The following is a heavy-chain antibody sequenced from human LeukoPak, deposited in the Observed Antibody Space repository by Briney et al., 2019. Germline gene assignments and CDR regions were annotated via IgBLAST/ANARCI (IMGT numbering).Heavy chain of an antibody. Sequence: PSETLSLTCAVYGGSFSGYYWSWIRQPPGKGLEWIGEINHSGSTNYNPSLKSRVTTSVDTSKNQFSLKLRSVMAADTAVYYCARAYCVGDCTVLHIYFDNWGQGTLVTVSS. CDR3: ARAYCVGDCTVLHIYFDN. CDR1: GGSFSGYY. J-gene: IGHJ4*02. V-gene: IGHV4-34*01. D-gene: IGHD2-21*02. CDR2: INHSGST.